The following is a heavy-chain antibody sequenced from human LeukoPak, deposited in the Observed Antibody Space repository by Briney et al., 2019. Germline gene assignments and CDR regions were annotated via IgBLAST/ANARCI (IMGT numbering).Heavy chain of an antibody. CDR1: GYTFTSYG. CDR3: ARDCIAARPDVFLSGFDL. V-gene: IGHV1-18*01. CDR2: ISAYNGNT. Sequence: ASVTVSFKSSGYTFTSYGISWVRQAPGQGLEWMGWISAYNGNTNYAQKLQGRVIMTTDASTSTAYMELRSLRSDDAAVYYCARDCIAARPDVFLSGFDLWAQGTLVTVFS. D-gene: IGHD6-6*01. J-gene: IGHJ5*02.